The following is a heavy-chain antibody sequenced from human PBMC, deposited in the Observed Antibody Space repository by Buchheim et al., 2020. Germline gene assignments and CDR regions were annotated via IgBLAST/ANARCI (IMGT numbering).Heavy chain of an antibody. CDR1: GYSFTSYW. D-gene: IGHD1-26*01. CDR2: IYPGDSDT. CDR3: ARHDPVVGARLKMYYYGMDV. V-gene: IGHV5-51*01. Sequence: EVQLVQSGAEVKKPGESLKISCKGSGYSFTSYWIGWVRQMPGKGLEWMGIIYPGDSDTRYSPSFQGQVTISADKSNSTAYLQWSSLKASDTAMYYCARHDPVVGARLKMYYYGMDVWGQGTT. J-gene: IGHJ6*02.